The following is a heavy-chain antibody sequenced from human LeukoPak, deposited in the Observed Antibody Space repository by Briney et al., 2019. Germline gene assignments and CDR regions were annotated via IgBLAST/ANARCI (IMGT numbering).Heavy chain of an antibody. CDR3: ARIDCTGGSCRQYYYYGMDV. D-gene: IGHD2-15*01. V-gene: IGHV3-30-3*01. CDR1: GFTFSSYA. J-gene: IGHJ6*02. CDR2: ISYDGNNK. Sequence: PGGSLRLSCAASGFTFSSYAMHWVRQAPGKGLEWVAVISYDGNNKYYADSVKGRFTISRDNSKNTLFLQMNSLRAEDTAVYHCARIDCTGGSCRQYYYYGMDVWGQGTTVTVSS.